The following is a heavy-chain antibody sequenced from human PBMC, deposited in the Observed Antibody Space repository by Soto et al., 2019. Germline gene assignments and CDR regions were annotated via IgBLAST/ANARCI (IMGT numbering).Heavy chain of an antibody. Sequence: GGSLRLSCAASGFTVSNTYMTWVRQPPGKGLECVSVIYTAGGTDYADSVKGRFIISRDNSKNTLYLQMNSLRAEDTAVYYCARALPVAKGGFDPWGQGTLVTVSS. J-gene: IGHJ5*02. V-gene: IGHV3-53*01. D-gene: IGHD2-2*01. CDR2: IYTAGGT. CDR3: ARALPVAKGGFDP. CDR1: GFTVSNTY.